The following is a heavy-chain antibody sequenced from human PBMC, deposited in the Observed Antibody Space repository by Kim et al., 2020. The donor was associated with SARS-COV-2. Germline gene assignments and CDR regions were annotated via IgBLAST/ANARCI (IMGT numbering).Heavy chain of an antibody. CDR1: GYTFTSYG. V-gene: IGHV1-18*01. J-gene: IGHJ6*03. Sequence: ASVKVSCKASGYTFTSYGISWVRQAPGQGLEWMGWISAYNGNTNYAQKLQGRVTMTTDTSTSTAYMELRSLRSDDTAVYYCARVSGANGDYYYYYYMDVWGKGTAVPVSS. CDR2: ISAYNGNT. D-gene: IGHD4-17*01. CDR3: ARVSGANGDYYYYYYMDV.